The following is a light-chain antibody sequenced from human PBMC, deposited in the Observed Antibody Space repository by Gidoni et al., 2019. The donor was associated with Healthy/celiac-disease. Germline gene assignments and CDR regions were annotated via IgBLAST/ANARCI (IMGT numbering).Light chain of an antibody. CDR1: HDRNNY. CDR3: KQDEKPPT. CDR2: EGS. J-gene: IGKJ1*01. Sequence: PLYAAVRSSVTSTSQARHDRNNYLNWYQQKPGKAPKLLIYEGSNRETGVPERFSGSGSGTDFTLTISRVQAEDIATYYCKQDEKPPTFGQGTKVEIK. V-gene: IGKV1-33*01.